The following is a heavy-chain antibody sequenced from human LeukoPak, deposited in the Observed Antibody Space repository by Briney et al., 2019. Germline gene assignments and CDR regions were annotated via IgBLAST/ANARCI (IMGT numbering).Heavy chain of an antibody. J-gene: IGHJ4*02. CDR2: IYYSGST. V-gene: IGHV4-31*03. CDR3: ARARGPASFDY. Sequence: SETLSLTCTVSGGSISISGYYWSWIRQHPGKGLEWIGYIYYSGSTYYNPSLKSRVTISVDTSKNHFSLKLSSVTAADTAVYYCARARGPASFDYWGQGTLVTVSS. CDR1: GGSISISGYY.